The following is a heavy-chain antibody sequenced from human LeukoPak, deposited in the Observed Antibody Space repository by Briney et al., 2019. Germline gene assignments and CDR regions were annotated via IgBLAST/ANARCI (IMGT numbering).Heavy chain of an antibody. CDR1: GFTFSDYG. D-gene: IGHD3-10*01. V-gene: IGHV3-30-3*02. Sequence: GGSLRLSCEVSGFTFSDYGMFWVRQAPGKALEWVAVISHDADNEYYGDSVKGRFTISRDNSKNTLYLQMNSLRAEDTAVYYCAKLGGSGGYYPDYWGQGTLVTVSS. J-gene: IGHJ4*02. CDR3: AKLGGSGGYYPDY. CDR2: ISHDADNE.